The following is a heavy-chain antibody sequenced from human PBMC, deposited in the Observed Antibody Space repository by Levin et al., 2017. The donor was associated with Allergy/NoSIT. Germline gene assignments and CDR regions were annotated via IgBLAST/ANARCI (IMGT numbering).Heavy chain of an antibody. CDR2: INHSGST. D-gene: IGHD6-13*01. CDR3: ARTGAAAGIRNAFDI. CDR1: GGSFSGYY. J-gene: IGHJ3*02. V-gene: IGHV4-34*01. Sequence: SETLSLTCAVYGGSFSGYYWSWIRQPPGKGLEWIGEINHSGSTNYNPSLKSRVTISVDTSKNQFSLKLSSVTAADTAVYYCARTGAAAGIRNAFDIWGQGTMVTVSS.